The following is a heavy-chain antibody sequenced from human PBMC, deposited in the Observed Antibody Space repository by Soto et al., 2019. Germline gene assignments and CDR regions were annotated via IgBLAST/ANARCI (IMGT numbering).Heavy chain of an antibody. Sequence: SVKVSCKASGYTFTSYGISWVRQAPGQGVEWMGGIIPIFGTANYAQKFQGRVTITADESTSTAYMELSSLRSEDTAVYYCARGVVDTDYYYYYGMDVWGQGTTVTVSS. CDR3: ARGVVDTDYYYYYGMDV. CDR1: GYTFTSYG. J-gene: IGHJ6*02. V-gene: IGHV1-69*13. CDR2: IIPIFGTA. D-gene: IGHD5-18*01.